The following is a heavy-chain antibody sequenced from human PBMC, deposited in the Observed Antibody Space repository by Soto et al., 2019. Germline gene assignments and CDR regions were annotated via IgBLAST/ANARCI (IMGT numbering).Heavy chain of an antibody. J-gene: IGHJ4*02. D-gene: IGHD3-3*02. CDR2: FESGGSI. V-gene: IGHV3-53*02. Sequence: EVQLVETGGGLIQPGGSLRLSCAASGFSVRTNYMSWVRQAPGKGLDWVSVFESGGSIYYADSVKGRFIISRDYAKNTVDLQINSLRVEDTGVYYCARAGVTPHFFVYWGQGTLVTVSS. CDR3: ARAGVTPHFFVY. CDR1: GFSVRTNY.